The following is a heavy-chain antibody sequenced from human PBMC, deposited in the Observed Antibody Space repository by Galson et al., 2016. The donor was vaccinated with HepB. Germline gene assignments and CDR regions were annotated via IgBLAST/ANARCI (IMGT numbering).Heavy chain of an antibody. J-gene: IGHJ5*02. CDR1: GGSINSGDYY. CDR2: IYVTGRP. V-gene: IGHV4-31*03. Sequence: TLSLTCTVSGGSINSGDYYWSWIRQHPGKGLEWIGYIYVTGRPYYHPSVKSRLTMSLDTSENQFSLTLASVTAADTAVYYCAGVPKQAWSDYYTGWFDPWGQGILVTVSS. CDR3: AGVPKQAWSDYYTGWFDP. D-gene: IGHD3-3*01.